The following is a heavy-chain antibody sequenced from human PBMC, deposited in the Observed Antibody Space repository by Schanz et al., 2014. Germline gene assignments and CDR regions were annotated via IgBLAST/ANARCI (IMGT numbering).Heavy chain of an antibody. CDR3: ARDSLRGATGGYGMDV. D-gene: IGHD2-8*02. Sequence: QVQLQESGPGLVKPSQTLSLTCTVSGGSVSSGGDYWSWIRQHPGKGLEWIGFISYSGSTYYNPSLKSRVTISVDKSKNQFSLKLRSVTAADTAVYYCARDSLRGATGGYGMDVWGQGTTVTVSS. V-gene: IGHV4-31*03. J-gene: IGHJ6*02. CDR2: ISYSGST. CDR1: GGSVSSGGDY.